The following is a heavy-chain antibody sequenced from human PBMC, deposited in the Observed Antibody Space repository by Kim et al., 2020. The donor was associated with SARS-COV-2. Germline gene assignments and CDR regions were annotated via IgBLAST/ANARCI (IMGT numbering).Heavy chain of an antibody. D-gene: IGHD3-10*01. Sequence: GGSLRLSCAASGFTFSSYAMSWVSQAPGKGLVWVSAISGSGGSTYYADSVKGRFTISRDNSKKTLYLQMNSLRAEDTAVYYCAKPKRVLLWFGELFNYWGQGTLVTVSS. CDR1: GFTFSSYA. CDR2: ISGSGGST. J-gene: IGHJ4*02. V-gene: IGHV3-23*01. CDR3: AKPKRVLLWFGELFNY.